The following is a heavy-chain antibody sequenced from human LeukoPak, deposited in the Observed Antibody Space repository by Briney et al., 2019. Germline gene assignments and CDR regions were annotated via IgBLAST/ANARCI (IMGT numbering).Heavy chain of an antibody. V-gene: IGHV4-39*01. CDR2: IYYSGST. CDR3: ARQRNYYDSSGYYTTYAFDI. CDR1: GFTFSSYA. Sequence: GSLRLSCAASGFTFSSYAMSWVRQPPGKGLEWIGSIYYSGSTYYNPSLKSRVTISVDTSKNQFSLKLSSVTAADTAVYYCARQRNYYDSSGYYTTYAFDIWGQGTMVTVPS. D-gene: IGHD3-22*01. J-gene: IGHJ3*02.